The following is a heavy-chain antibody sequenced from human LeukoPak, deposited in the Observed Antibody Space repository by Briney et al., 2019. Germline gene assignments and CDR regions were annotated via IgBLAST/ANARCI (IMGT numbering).Heavy chain of an antibody. CDR3: ARGVAAYTHYADSSGYD. J-gene: IGHJ4*02. D-gene: IGHD3-22*01. V-gene: IGHV1-2*02. Sequence: GASVKVSCKASGYTLTDYYIHWVRQAPGQGLEWMGWINPMNGDTNYAQKFQGRVTMTRDTSINTAYMELRSLISDDTAVYYCARGVAAYTHYADSSGYDWGQGTLVLVSS. CDR1: GYTLTDYY. CDR2: INPMNGDT.